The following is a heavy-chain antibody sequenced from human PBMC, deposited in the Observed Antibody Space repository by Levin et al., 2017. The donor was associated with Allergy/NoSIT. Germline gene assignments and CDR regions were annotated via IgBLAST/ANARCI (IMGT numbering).Heavy chain of an antibody. J-gene: IGHJ4*02. D-gene: IGHD4-23*01. Sequence: GGSLRLSCAASGFTFSSYGMHWVRQAPGKGLEWVAVISYDGSNKYYADSVKGRFTISRDNSKNTLYLQMNSLRAEDTAVYYCAKERMIFPEADYGGPPDYWGQGTLVTVSS. CDR1: GFTFSSYG. V-gene: IGHV3-30*18. CDR3: AKERMIFPEADYGGPPDY. CDR2: ISYDGSNK.